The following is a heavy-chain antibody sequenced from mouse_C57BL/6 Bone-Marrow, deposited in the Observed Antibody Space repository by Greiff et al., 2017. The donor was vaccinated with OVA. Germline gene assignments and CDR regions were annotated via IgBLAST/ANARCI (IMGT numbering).Heavy chain of an antibody. V-gene: IGHV1-55*01. CDR3: AAGNYG. Sequence: QVQLQQPGAELVKPGASVKMSCKASGYTFTSYWLTWVKPRPRQGLEWIGDIYPGSGSTNYNEKFKSKATLTVDTSSSTAYMQLSSLTSEDSAVYYCAAGNYGWGQGTSVTVSS. D-gene: IGHD2-1*01. CDR1: GYTFTSYW. CDR2: IYPGSGST. J-gene: IGHJ4*01.